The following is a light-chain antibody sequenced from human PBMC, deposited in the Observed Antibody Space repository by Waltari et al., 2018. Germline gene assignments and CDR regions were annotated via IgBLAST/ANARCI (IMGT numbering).Light chain of an antibody. CDR1: SSDVGAYNY. V-gene: IGLV2-8*01. CDR2: EVS. J-gene: IGLJ1*01. Sequence: QSALTQLPSASGSPGQSVTISCTGTSSDVGAYNYVSWYQQHPGKAPKRMVYEVSKRPSGVPDRFSGSKPGNTASLTVSGLQAEDEADYFCSSYAGSKYVFGTGTKLTVL. CDR3: SSYAGSKYV.